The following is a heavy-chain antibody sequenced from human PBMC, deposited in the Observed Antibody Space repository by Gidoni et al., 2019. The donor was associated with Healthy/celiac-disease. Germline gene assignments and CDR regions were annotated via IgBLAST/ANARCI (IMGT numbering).Heavy chain of an antibody. J-gene: IGHJ5*02. CDR1: GFSLSTSGVG. CDR3: AHGVASSSWYLGWFDP. V-gene: IGHV2-5*01. D-gene: IGHD6-13*01. Sequence: QITLKESGPTLVKPTQTLTLTCTFSGFSLSTSGVGVGWIRQPPGKALEWLALIYWNDDKRYSPSLKSRLTITKDTSKNQVVLTMTNMDPVDTATYYCAHGVASSSWYLGWFDPWGQGTLVTVSS. CDR2: IYWNDDK.